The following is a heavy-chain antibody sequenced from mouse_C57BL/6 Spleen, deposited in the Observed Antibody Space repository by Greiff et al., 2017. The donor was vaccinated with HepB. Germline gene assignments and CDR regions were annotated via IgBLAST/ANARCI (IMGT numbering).Heavy chain of an antibody. Sequence: QVQLKESGAELARPGASVKLSCKASGYTFTSYGISWVKQRTGQGLEWIGEIYPRSGNTYYNEKFKGKATLTADKSSSTAYMELRSLTSEDSAVYFCARSLDGSSYFAYWGQGTLVTVSA. CDR1: GYTFTSYG. CDR2: IYPRSGNT. V-gene: IGHV1-81*01. CDR3: ARSLDGSSYFAY. J-gene: IGHJ3*01. D-gene: IGHD1-1*01.